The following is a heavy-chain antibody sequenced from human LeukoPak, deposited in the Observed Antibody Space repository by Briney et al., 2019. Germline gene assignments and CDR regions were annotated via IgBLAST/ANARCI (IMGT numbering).Heavy chain of an antibody. Sequence: SETLSLTCTVSGGSTSNYHWSWIRQPPGKGLEWIGYIYYSGSTNYNPSLKSRVTISVDTSKNQFSLKLSSVTAADTALYYCARVRAPEGYSYGSFDYWGQGTLVAVSS. CDR1: GGSTSNYH. CDR3: ARVRAPEGYSYGSFDY. V-gene: IGHV4-59*01. J-gene: IGHJ4*02. D-gene: IGHD5-18*01. CDR2: IYYSGST.